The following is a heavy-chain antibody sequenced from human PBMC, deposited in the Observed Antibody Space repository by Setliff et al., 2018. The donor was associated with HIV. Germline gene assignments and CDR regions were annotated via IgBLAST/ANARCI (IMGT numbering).Heavy chain of an antibody. D-gene: IGHD3-22*01. J-gene: IGHJ6*03. Sequence: SETLSLTCTVSGGSISGFYWSWIRQSAGKGLEWIGRIHTSGDSDFNPSLKSRVTMSVDTSKNQISLKVNSVTAADTALYYCARGFSGDYLFTGYMDVWGKGTTVTVSS. CDR3: ARGFSGDYLFTGYMDV. V-gene: IGHV4-4*07. CDR1: GGSISGFY. CDR2: IHTSGDS.